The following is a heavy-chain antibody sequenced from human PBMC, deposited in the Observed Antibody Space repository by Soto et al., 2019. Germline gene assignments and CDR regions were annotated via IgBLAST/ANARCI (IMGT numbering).Heavy chain of an antibody. J-gene: IGHJ5*02. V-gene: IGHV3-30*18. CDR2: ISYDGSNK. Sequence: PGGSLRLSCAASGFTFSSYGMHWVRQAPGKGLEWVAVISYDGSNKYYADSVKGRFTISRDNSKNTLYLQVGSLRAEDTAVYYCAKRGRGNPESWGQGTLVTVSS. CDR3: AKRGRGNPES. CDR1: GFTFSSYG. D-gene: IGHD2-15*01.